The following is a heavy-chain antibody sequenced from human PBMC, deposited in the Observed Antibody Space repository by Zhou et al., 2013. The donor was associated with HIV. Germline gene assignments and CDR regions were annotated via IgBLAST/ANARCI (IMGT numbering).Heavy chain of an antibody. CDR1: NYTFTSYA. V-gene: IGHV1-18*01. D-gene: IGHD2-8*02. CDR2: ISAYDGNA. Sequence: QVQLVQSGAEVKKPGASVKVSCKASNYTFTSYAIHWVRQAPGQGLEWMGWISAYDGNADYAQKFQGRVIMTTDTSTTTAYMELKSLRSDDTAVYFCARGGSALWLVVGTYWGQGTLVTVSS. J-gene: IGHJ4*02. CDR3: ARGGSALWLVVGTY.